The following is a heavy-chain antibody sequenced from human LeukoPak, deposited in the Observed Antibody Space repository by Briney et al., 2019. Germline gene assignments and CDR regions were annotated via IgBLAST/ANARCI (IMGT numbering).Heavy chain of an antibody. CDR3: AKMGTPRGGYDEYYYYGMDV. CDR2: ISYDGSNK. CDR1: GFTFSSYG. D-gene: IGHD5-12*01. J-gene: IGHJ6*04. V-gene: IGHV3-30*18. Sequence: PGGSLRLSCAASGFTFSSYGMHWVRQAPGKGLEWVAVISYDGSNKYYADSVKGRFTISRDNSKNTLYLQMNSLRAEDTAVYYCAKMGTPRGGYDEYYYYGMDVWGKGTTVTVSS.